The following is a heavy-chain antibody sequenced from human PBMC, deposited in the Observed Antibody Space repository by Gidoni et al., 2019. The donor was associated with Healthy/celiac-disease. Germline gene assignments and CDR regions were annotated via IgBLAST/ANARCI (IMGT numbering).Heavy chain of an antibody. J-gene: IGHJ4*02. D-gene: IGHD6-6*01. CDR3: ARGGARRIDY. Sequence: QVQLQESGPGLVKPSETLSLTCTVSGGSISSYYWSWIRQPPGKGLEWIGYIYYSGSTNYNPSLKSRVTISVDTSKNQFSLKLSSVTAADTAVYYCARGGARRIDYWGQGTLVTVSS. CDR1: GGSISSYY. CDR2: IYYSGST. V-gene: IGHV4-59*01.